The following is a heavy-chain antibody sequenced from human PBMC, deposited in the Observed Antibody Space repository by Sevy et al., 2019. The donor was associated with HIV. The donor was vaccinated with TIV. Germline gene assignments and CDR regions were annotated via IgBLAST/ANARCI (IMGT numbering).Heavy chain of an antibody. CDR3: AREAVGASSTHFDY. CDR2: FNPDSGYT. V-gene: IGHV1-2*02. Sequence: ASVKVSCKAFGYTFTDYYIHWVRQAPGQGPEWMGWFNPDSGYTNYAQKFLGRATMTRDTSISTAYMDLSRLGSDDTAVYYCAREAVGASSTHFDYWGQGTLVTVSS. D-gene: IGHD1-26*01. J-gene: IGHJ4*02. CDR1: GYTFTDYY.